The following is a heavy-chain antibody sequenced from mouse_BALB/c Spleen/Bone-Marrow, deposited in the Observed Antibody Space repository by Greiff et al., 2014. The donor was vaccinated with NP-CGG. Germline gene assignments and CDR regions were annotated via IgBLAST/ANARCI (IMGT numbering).Heavy chain of an antibody. CDR1: GYTFTSSW. J-gene: IGHJ2*01. Sequence: VQLQQSGSVLVRPGASVKLSCKASGYTFTSSWMHWAKQRSGQGLEWIGEIHPNSGNTNYNEKFKGKATLTVDTSSSTAYVDLSSLTSEDSAVYCCARSGFDYWGQGTTLTVSS. D-gene: IGHD4-1*01. V-gene: IGHV1S130*01. CDR2: IHPNSGNT. CDR3: ARSGFDY.